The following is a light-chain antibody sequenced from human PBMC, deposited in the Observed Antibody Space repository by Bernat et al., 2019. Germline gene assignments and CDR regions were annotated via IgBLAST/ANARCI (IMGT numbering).Light chain of an antibody. V-gene: IGLV2-14*03. CDR1: SSDVGAYNY. Sequence: QSALTQPASVSGSPGQSITISCTGTSSDVGAYNYVSWFQQHPDKAPKLMLYDFTNRPSGVSYRFSGSKSGKTASLTIPWLQAEDEADYYCVSYTTRSTFVFGTGTNVTVL. CDR3: VSYTTRSTFV. CDR2: DFT. J-gene: IGLJ1*01.